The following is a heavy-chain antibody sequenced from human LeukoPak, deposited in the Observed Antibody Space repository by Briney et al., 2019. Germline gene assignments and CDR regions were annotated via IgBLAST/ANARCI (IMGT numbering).Heavy chain of an antibody. CDR2: INSDGSST. CDR1: GFTFSTYW. D-gene: IGHD1/OR15-1a*01. CDR3: ARPPNMTPYGMDV. Sequence: PGGSLRLSCAASGFTFSTYWMHWVRQAPGKGLVWVSRINSDGSSTSYADSVKGRFTISRDNAKNTLYLQMNSLRAEDTAVYYCARPPNMTPYGMDVWGKGTTVTVSS. V-gene: IGHV3-74*01. J-gene: IGHJ6*04.